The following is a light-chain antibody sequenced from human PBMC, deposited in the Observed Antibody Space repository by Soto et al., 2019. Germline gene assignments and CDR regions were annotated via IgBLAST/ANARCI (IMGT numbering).Light chain of an antibody. J-gene: IGLJ2*01. V-gene: IGLV2-14*01. Sequence: QSALTQPASVSGSPGQSITITCTGTSSDVGGYNYVSWYQQHPGKAPKLMIYDVSHRPSGVSNRFSGSKSGNTASLTISGLQAEDEAHYYCSSYTSSSTLGVFGGGTKLTVL. CDR2: DVS. CDR3: SSYTSSSTLGV. CDR1: SSDVGGYNY.